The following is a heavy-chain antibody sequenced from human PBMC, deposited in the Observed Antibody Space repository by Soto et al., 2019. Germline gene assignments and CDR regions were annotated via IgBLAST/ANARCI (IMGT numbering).Heavy chain of an antibody. J-gene: IGHJ4*01. CDR2: IYYTAST. Sequence: SETLSLTCLVSGVPLYRGDSYWSWVRQPPGKVLEWLGYIYYTASTYYYPSLESRLIISLDAANSQFSLMLTSVTAADTAVYFCAAFPTFDLRGGDYEAFWGHGPQVTVSS. CDR3: AAFPTFDLRGGDYEAF. CDR1: GVPLYRGDSY. V-gene: IGHV4-30-4*01. D-gene: IGHD4-17*01.